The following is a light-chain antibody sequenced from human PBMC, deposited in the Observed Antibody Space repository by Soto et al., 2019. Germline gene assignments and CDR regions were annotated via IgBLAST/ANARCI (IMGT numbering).Light chain of an antibody. V-gene: IGLV1-44*01. CDR1: SSNMGTNT. Sequence: QSVLTQPPSASGTPGQGDAISCSGSSSNMGTNTVNWYQHLPGTAPKLLIYNDNQRPSGVPDRFFGSKSGTSASLAITGLQSEDEADYYCAPWDGTLNHILFGGGTKLTVL. CDR3: APWDGTLNHIL. J-gene: IGLJ2*01. CDR2: NDN.